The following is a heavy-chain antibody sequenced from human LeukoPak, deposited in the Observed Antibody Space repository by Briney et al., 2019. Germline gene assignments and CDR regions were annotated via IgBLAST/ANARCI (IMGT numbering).Heavy chain of an antibody. Sequence: PGGSLRLSCAASGFTFDDYAMHWVRQAPGKGLEWVSGISWNSGSIGYADSVKGRFTISRDNAKNSLYLQMNSLRAEDTALYYCAKDALVGATFWDAFDIWGQGTMVTVSS. J-gene: IGHJ3*02. V-gene: IGHV3-9*01. CDR1: GFTFDDYA. D-gene: IGHD1-26*01. CDR3: AKDALVGATFWDAFDI. CDR2: ISWNSGSI.